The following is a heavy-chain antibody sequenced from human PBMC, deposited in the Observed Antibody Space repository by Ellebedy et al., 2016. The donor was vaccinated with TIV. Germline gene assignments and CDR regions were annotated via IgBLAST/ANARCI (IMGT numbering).Heavy chain of an antibody. CDR3: ARHPDSSNWYMVWWFDP. Sequence: MPSETLSLTCAVYGGSFSGYYWSWIRQPPGKGLEWIGEINHSRITNYNPSLKSRVTISVDTSKNQFSLKLSSVTAADTAVYYCARHPDSSNWYMVWWFDPWGQGTLVTASS. CDR1: GGSFSGYY. D-gene: IGHD6-13*01. CDR2: INHSRIT. J-gene: IGHJ5*02. V-gene: IGHV4-34*01.